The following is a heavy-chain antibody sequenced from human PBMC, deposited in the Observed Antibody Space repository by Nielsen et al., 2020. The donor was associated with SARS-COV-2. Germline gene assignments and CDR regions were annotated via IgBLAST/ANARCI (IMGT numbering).Heavy chain of an antibody. CDR3: AKGAGWYNY. D-gene: IGHD6-19*01. Sequence: SETLSLTCTVSGDSIRGYYWSWIRQPPGKGLEWLAFIYSSGTTNYNPFLKSRVTISVDTPRKQFSLSLSSVTAADTAVYYCAKGAGWYNYWGQGILVTVSS. CDR2: IYSSGTT. V-gene: IGHV4-59*01. J-gene: IGHJ4*02. CDR1: GDSIRGYY.